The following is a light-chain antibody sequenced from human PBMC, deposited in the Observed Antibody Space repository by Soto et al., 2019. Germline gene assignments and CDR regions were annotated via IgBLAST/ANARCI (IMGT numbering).Light chain of an antibody. Sequence: EIVLTQSPATLSLSPGERASLSCRAGQSVSSYLAWYQQKPGQAPRLLIYDASSRATGIPDRFSGSGSGTDFTLTISSLEPEDFAVYYCQQRSNWPPITFGQGTRLDIK. CDR3: QQRSNWPPIT. CDR2: DAS. CDR1: QSVSSY. V-gene: IGKV3-11*01. J-gene: IGKJ5*01.